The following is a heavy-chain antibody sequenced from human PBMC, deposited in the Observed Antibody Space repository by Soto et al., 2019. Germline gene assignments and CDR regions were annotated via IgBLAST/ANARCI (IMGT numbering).Heavy chain of an antibody. D-gene: IGHD1-26*01. CDR1: GFIFSSYA. CDR2: ISGSGGNA. Sequence: EVQLLESGGGLVQPGGSLRLSCAASGFIFSSYAMSWVRQAPGKGLEWVSSISGSGGNAYYADSVKGRFTISRDNPKNTLFLQMSSLRAEDTAVYYCAKDRARGARGSSPLGYWGQGTLVTVSS. CDR3: AKDRARGARGSSPLGY. J-gene: IGHJ4*02. V-gene: IGHV3-23*01.